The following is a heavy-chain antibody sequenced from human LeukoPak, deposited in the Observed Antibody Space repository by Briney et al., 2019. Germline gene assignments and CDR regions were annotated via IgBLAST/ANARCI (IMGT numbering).Heavy chain of an antibody. J-gene: IGHJ4*02. V-gene: IGHV4-61*02. D-gene: IGHD1-26*01. CDR2: IYTSGST. CDR3: ARSNSGSYRELDY. CDR1: XXSINSGSYF. Sequence: TCXXXXXSINSGSYFWGWSRQXAGRGLXXFGRIYTSGSTNYNSSLMSRATISIDTSKNQFSLKLSSVTAAVTAVYYCARSNSGSYRELDYWGQGALVTVSS.